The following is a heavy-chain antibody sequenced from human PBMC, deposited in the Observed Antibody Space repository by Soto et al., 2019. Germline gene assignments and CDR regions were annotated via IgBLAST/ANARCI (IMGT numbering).Heavy chain of an antibody. CDR2: IYYSGST. D-gene: IGHD6-19*01. CDR1: GGSISSSSYY. CDR3: ARDSSGCNYYCDS. Sequence: SETLSLTCHVSGGSISSSSYYWGWFRQPPGKGLEWIWSIYYSGSTYYNPTLVVRVTISVDTSKNQFSLKLSSVTAADTAVYSCARDSSGCNYYCDSWGRGTVFTVSS. V-gene: IGHV4-39*01. J-gene: IGHJ4*02.